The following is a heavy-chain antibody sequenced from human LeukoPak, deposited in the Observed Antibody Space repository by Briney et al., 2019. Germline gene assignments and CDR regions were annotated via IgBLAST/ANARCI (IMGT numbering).Heavy chain of an antibody. CDR2: ISGSGGST. CDR3: AKAAVGDVFSFDY. J-gene: IGHJ4*02. Sequence: GVSLRLSCATSGFTFTDYYMSWIRQAPGKGLEWVSAISGSGGSTYYADSVKGRFTISRDNSENTVYLQMSSLRVEDTAVYYCAKAAVGDVFSFDYWGQGTLVTVSS. V-gene: IGHV3-23*01. CDR1: GFTFTDYY. D-gene: IGHD1-26*01.